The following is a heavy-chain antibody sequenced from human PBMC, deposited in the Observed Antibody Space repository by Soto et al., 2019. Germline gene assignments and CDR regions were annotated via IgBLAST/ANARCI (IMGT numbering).Heavy chain of an antibody. CDR2: ILPILGPP. D-gene: IGHD3-10*01. CDR1: GGTFSTYA. J-gene: IGHJ4*02. Sequence: QVQLVQSGAELKKPGSSVKVSCKASGGTFSTYAINWVRQAPGQGLERMGGILPILGPPNYAQKFKGRVTIAADDSTSTAYMELTSLRSEDTAIYYCARVGGGAYNSWGQGTLVTVSS. V-gene: IGHV1-69*01. CDR3: ARVGGGAYNS.